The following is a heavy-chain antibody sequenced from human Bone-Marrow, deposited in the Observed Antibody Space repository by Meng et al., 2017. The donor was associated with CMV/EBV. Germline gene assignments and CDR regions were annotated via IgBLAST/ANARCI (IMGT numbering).Heavy chain of an antibody. D-gene: IGHD6-13*01. V-gene: IGHV3-23*01. CDR1: FTFSSFA. Sequence: FTFSSFAISWVRQAPGKGLEWVSSISGSGGYTYYADSVKGRFTISRDNSKNTLYLHMNSLRAEDTAIYYCAKGPTPGYSSTWYGDYWGQGTLVTVSS. J-gene: IGHJ4*02. CDR3: AKGPTPGYSSTWYGDY. CDR2: ISGSGGYT.